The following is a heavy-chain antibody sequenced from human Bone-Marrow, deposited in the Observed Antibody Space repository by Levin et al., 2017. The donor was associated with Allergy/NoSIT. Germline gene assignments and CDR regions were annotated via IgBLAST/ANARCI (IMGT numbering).Heavy chain of an antibody. CDR2: IYSGGSS. CDR3: ARGAAAGRSRNYGMDV. CDR1: GFTVSSNY. J-gene: IGHJ6*02. Sequence: GGSLRLSCVAAGFTVSSNYMSWVRQAPGKGLEWVSVIYSGGSSYYADSVKGRFTISRDDSKNTLYLQMSSLRAEDTAVYYCARGAAAGRSRNYGMDVWGQGTTVTVSS. D-gene: IGHD6-13*01. V-gene: IGHV3-66*01.